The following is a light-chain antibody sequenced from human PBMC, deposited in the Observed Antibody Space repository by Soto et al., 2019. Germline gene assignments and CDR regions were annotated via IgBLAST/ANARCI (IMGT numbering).Light chain of an antibody. J-gene: IGKJ3*01. V-gene: IGKV4-1*01. CDR1: QSVLYSSNNKNY. CDR3: QQYYSTPFA. Sequence: DIVMTQSPDSLAVSLGERATINCKSSQSVLYSSNNKNYLAWYQQKPGQPPKLLVYWASTRKSGVPDRFSGSGSGTDVTLTSSSLQAEDVAVYYCQQYYSTPFAFGPGTKGDIK. CDR2: WAS.